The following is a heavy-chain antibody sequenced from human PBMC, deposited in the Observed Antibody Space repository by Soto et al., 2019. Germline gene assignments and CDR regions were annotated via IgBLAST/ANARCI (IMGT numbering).Heavy chain of an antibody. CDR2: IIPIFGTA. J-gene: IGHJ2*01. Sequence: QVPLVQSGAEVKKPGSSVKVSCKASGGTFSSYAISWVRQAPGQGLEWMGGIIPIFGTANYAQKFQGRVTITADESTSTAYMELSSLRSEDTAVYYCARLRVIPPRPYWYFDLWGRGTLVTVSS. CDR3: ARLRVIPPRPYWYFDL. D-gene: IGHD3-16*02. V-gene: IGHV1-69*01. CDR1: GGTFSSYA.